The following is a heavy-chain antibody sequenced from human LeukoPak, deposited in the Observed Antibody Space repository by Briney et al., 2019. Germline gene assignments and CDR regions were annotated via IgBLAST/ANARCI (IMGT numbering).Heavy chain of an antibody. CDR1: GFTFSSYA. CDR2: ISGSGGST. Sequence: PGGSLRLSCAASGFTFSSYAMSWVRQAPGKGLEWVSAISGSGGSTYYADSVKGRFTISRDNSKNTLYLQMNSLRAEDTAVYYCAKGPILDDFWSGYPYYYYYYYMDVWGKGTTVTVSS. J-gene: IGHJ6*03. D-gene: IGHD3-3*01. CDR3: AKGPILDDFWSGYPYYYYYYYMDV. V-gene: IGHV3-23*01.